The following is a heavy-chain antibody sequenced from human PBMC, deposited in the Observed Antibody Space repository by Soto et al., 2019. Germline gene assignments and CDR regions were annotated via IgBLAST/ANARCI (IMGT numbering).Heavy chain of an antibody. Sequence: QIQLQQSGPGLVKPSQTLSLTCGISGDSVSTNSATWNWIRQSPSRGLEWLGRTYLRSKWYNEYAVSVKSRIDIRPYTSKNLLSLPLSSVTTEDTTVYFCARAAVAFAALDLWGKGTVVTVSS. CDR1: GDSVSTNSAT. CDR2: TYLRSKWYN. D-gene: IGHD2-15*01. J-gene: IGHJ3*01. V-gene: IGHV6-1*01. CDR3: ARAAVAFAALDL.